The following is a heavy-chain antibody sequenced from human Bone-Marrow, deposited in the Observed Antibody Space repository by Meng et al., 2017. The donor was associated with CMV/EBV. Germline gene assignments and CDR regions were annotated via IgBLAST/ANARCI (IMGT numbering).Heavy chain of an antibody. CDR1: GDSVSSNSVA. V-gene: IGHV6-1*01. CDR2: TYYRSKWYN. Sequence: SQTLSLTCAISGDSVSSNSVAWNWIRQSPSRGLEWLGRTYYRSKWYNDYAVSVESRITIKPDTSKNQFSLQLNSVTPEDTAVYYCARVGVGYSSGWPHGMDVWGEGTTVTFSS. D-gene: IGHD6-19*01. J-gene: IGHJ6*04. CDR3: ARVGVGYSSGWPHGMDV.